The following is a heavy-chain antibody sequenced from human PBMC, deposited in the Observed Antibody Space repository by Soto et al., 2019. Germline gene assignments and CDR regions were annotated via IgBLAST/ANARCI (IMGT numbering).Heavy chain of an antibody. J-gene: IGHJ4*02. CDR2: ISSSGSTI. Sequence: GGSLRLSCAASGFTFSSYEMNWVRQAPGKGLEWVSYISSSGSTIYYADSVKGRFTISRDNAKSSLYLQMNSLRAEDEAVYYCARDGPRRGHGYFDFWGQGTLVTVSS. V-gene: IGHV3-48*03. CDR1: GFTFSSYE. D-gene: IGHD2-8*01. CDR3: ARDGPRRGHGYFDF.